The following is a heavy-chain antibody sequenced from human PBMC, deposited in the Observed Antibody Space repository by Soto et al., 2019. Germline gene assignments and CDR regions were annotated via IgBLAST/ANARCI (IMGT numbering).Heavy chain of an antibody. CDR3: AREGSTPYSSSSVYFDY. Sequence: GGSLRLSCAASGFTFSSYAMHWVRQAPGKGLEWVAVISYDGSNKYYADSVKGRFTISRDNSKNTLYLQMNSLRAEDTAVYYCAREGSTPYSSSSVYFDYWGQGTLVTVSS. J-gene: IGHJ4*02. CDR2: ISYDGSNK. V-gene: IGHV3-30-3*01. CDR1: GFTFSSYA. D-gene: IGHD6-6*01.